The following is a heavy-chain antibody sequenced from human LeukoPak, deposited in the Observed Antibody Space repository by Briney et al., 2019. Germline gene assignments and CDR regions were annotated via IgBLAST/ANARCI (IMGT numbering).Heavy chain of an antibody. CDR3: ARTRSHYNSYYYEPYYYGMDV. D-gene: IGHD3-22*01. Sequence: SETLSLTCTVSGGSISSYYWSWVRQPAGKGLELIGRIDATGSTNYTPSLKSRVTMSVDTSRNQFSLKLSSVTAADTAVYYCARTRSHYNSYYYEPYYYGMDVWGQGTTVTVSS. CDR1: GGSISSYY. J-gene: IGHJ6*02. CDR2: IDATGST. V-gene: IGHV4-4*07.